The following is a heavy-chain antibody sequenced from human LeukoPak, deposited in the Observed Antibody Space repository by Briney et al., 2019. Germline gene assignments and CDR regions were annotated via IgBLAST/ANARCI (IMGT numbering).Heavy chain of an antibody. D-gene: IGHD6-19*01. CDR3: ARVRKAVAGFAFDI. CDR1: GGSISSYY. CDR2: IYYSGST. Sequence: SETLSPTCTVSGGSISSYYWSWIRQPPGKGLEWIGYIYYSGSTNYNPSLKSRVTISVDTSKNQFSLKLSSVTAADTAVYYCARVRKAVAGFAFDIWGQGTMVTVSS. J-gene: IGHJ3*02. V-gene: IGHV4-59*01.